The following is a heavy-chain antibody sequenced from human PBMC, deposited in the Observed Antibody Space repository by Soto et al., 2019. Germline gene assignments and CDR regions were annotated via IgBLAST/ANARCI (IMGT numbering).Heavy chain of an antibody. CDR2: IYYSGST. CDR3: ARHSRLGELSSLYYYYGMDV. D-gene: IGHD3-16*02. CDR1: GGSISSSSYY. V-gene: IGHV4-39*01. Sequence: SETLSLTCTVSGGSISSSSYYWGWIRQPPGKGLEWIGSIYYSGSTYYNPSLKSRVTISVDTSKNQFSLKLSSVTAADTAVYYCARHSRLGELSSLYYYYGMDVWGQRTTVTVS. J-gene: IGHJ6*02.